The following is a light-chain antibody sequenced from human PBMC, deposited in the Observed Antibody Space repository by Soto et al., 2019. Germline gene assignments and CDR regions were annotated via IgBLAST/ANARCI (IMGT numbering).Light chain of an antibody. CDR2: VAS. J-gene: IGKJ2*01. CDR1: QSISSW. V-gene: IGKV1-5*01. Sequence: DIQMTQSPSTLSASVGDRVTITCRASQSISSWLAWYQQKPGKAPKLLIYVASSLESGVPSRFSGSGSGTEFTLTISSLQPDDFASYCCQQYNSYTYTFGQGTKLEIK. CDR3: QQYNSYTYT.